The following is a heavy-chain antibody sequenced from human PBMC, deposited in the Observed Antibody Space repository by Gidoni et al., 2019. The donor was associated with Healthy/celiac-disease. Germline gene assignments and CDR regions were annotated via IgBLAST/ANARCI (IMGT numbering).Heavy chain of an antibody. V-gene: IGHV3-30*18. J-gene: IGHJ4*02. Sequence: QVQLVESGGGVVQPGRSLRLSCAASGFTFSSYGMHWVRQAPGKWLEWVAVISYDGSNKYYADSVKGRFTISRDNSKNTLYLQMNSLRAEDTAVYYCAKGPLGYCSSTSCPYWGQGTLVTVSS. CDR1: GFTFSSYG. CDR3: AKGPLGYCSSTSCPY. D-gene: IGHD2-2*01. CDR2: ISYDGSNK.